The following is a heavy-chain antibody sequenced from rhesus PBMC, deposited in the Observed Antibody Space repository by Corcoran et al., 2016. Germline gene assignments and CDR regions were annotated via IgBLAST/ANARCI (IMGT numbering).Heavy chain of an antibody. CDR3: ASLELRNAYLGE. CDR2: INGSGGST. Sequence: QVQLQESGPGLVKPSETLSLTCAVSAGSISSNYWSWIRNPPGKGLEWIGRINGSGGSTNYNPSLKSRVTISTDTSKNQFSRQLSSVTAADTAVYYGASLELRNAYLGEWGQGVLVTVSS. CDR1: AGSISSNY. J-gene: IGHJ4*01. V-gene: IGHV4-160*01. D-gene: IGHD1-26*01.